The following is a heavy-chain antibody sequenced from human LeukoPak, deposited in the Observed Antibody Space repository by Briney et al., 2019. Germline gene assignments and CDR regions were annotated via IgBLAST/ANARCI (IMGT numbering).Heavy chain of an antibody. CDR3: ARDESGYDSAEFDY. J-gene: IGHJ4*02. V-gene: IGHV3-21*01. CDR1: GFTFSSYS. D-gene: IGHD5-12*01. Sequence: EPGGSLRLSCAASGFTFSSYSMNWVRQAPGKGLEWVSSISSSSSYIYYADSVKGRFTISRDNAKNSLYLQMNSLRAEDTAVYYCARDESGYDSAEFDYWGQGTLVTVSS. CDR2: ISSSSSYI.